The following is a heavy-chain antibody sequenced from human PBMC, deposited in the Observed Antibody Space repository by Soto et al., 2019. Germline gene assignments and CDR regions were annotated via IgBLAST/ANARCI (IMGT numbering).Heavy chain of an antibody. J-gene: IGHJ4*02. Sequence: GGSLRLSCAASGFTFSSYAMSWVRQAPGKGLEWVSAISGSGGSTYYADSVKGRFTISRDNSKNTLYLQMNSLRADDTAVYYCAKGIPATYYYDSSGYYQTLNFDYWGQGALVTVSS. D-gene: IGHD3-22*01. CDR1: GFTFSSYA. V-gene: IGHV3-23*01. CDR3: AKGIPATYYYDSSGYYQTLNFDY. CDR2: ISGSGGST.